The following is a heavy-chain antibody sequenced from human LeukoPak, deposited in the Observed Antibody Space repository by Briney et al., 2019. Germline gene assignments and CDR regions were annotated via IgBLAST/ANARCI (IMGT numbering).Heavy chain of an antibody. CDR2: INPNSGVT. CDR3: TRGITSATTDY. D-gene: IGHD1-20*01. V-gene: IGHV1-2*02. CDR1: GYTFTAYY. J-gene: IGHJ4*02. Sequence: AASVKVSCKASGYTFTAYYIHWVRQAPGQGLEWMGWINPNSGVTNYAQKFQGRVTMTRDTSISTAYMELSRLTSDDTAVYYCTRGITSATTDYWGQGTLVTVSS.